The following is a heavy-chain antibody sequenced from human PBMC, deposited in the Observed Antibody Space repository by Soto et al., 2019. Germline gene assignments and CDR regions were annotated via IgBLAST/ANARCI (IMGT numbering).Heavy chain of an antibody. CDR2: IIPIFGTA. CDR1: GGTFSSYA. D-gene: IGHD1-7*01. V-gene: IGHV1-69*01. CDR3: ASWYYPPEYDYYGMDV. Sequence: QVQLVQSGAEVKKPGSSVKVSCKASGGTFSSYAISWVRQAPGQGLEWMGGIIPIFGTANYAQKFQGRVTITADEPTSTAYMELSSLRSEDTAVYYCASWYYPPEYDYYGMDVWGQGTTVTVSS. J-gene: IGHJ6*02.